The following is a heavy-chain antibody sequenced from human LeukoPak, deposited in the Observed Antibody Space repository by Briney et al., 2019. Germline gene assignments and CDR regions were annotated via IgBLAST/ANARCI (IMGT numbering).Heavy chain of an antibody. CDR2: ISYGGST. D-gene: IGHD3-9*01. J-gene: IGHJ4*02. CDR1: GGSISSNGYY. Sequence: SETLSLTCTVSGGSISSNGYYWGCIRQPPGKGLEWIGSISYGGSTSYTPSLKSRVTISVDTSKNQFSLKLSSVTAADTAVYYCARGGYFDWPPFDYWGQGTLVTVSS. V-gene: IGHV4-39*07. CDR3: ARGGYFDWPPFDY.